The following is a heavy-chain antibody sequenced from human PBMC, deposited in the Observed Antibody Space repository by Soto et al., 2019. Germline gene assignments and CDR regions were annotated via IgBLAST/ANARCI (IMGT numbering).Heavy chain of an antibody. CDR1: GGSISSGGYY. Sequence: SETLSLTCTVSGGSISSGGYYWSWIRQHPGKGLEWIGYIYYGGSTYYNPSLKSRVTISVDTSKNQFSLKLSSVTAADTAVYYCVRIMVRGPLYYIDYWGQATLVTVSS. D-gene: IGHD3-10*01. V-gene: IGHV4-31*03. CDR3: VRIMVRGPLYYIDY. CDR2: IYYGGST. J-gene: IGHJ4*02.